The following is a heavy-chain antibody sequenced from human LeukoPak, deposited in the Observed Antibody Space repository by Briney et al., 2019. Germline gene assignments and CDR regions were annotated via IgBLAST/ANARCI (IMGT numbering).Heavy chain of an antibody. CDR1: GGSISSSNW. J-gene: IGHJ1*01. V-gene: IGHV4-4*02. CDR2: IYHSGST. CDR3: ARRAYCGGDCYSPAEYFQH. D-gene: IGHD2-21*02. Sequence: SETLSLTCAVSGGSISSSNWWSWVRQPPGKGLEWIGEIYHSGSTNYNPSLKSRVTISVDKSKNQFSLKLSSVTAADTAVYYCARRAYCGGDCYSPAEYFQHWGQGTLVTVSS.